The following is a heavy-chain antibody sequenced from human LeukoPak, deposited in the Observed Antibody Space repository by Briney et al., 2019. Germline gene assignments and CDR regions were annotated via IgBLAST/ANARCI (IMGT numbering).Heavy chain of an antibody. J-gene: IGHJ4*02. CDR2: IKQDGSEK. Sequence: GGSLRLSCAASGFSLSTYWMSWVRQAPGKGLEWVANIKQDGSEKYYVDSVKGRFTISRDNAKNLLSLQLTSLRAEDTAVYYCARSYGDYWGQGTLVTVSS. CDR1: GFSLSTYW. V-gene: IGHV3-7*01. D-gene: IGHD3-10*01. CDR3: ARSYGDY.